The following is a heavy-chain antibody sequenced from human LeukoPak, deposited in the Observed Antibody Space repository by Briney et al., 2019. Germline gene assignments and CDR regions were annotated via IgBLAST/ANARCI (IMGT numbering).Heavy chain of an antibody. CDR3: TRRGDILTGPFYYMDV. CDR2: IRSKANSYVT. Sequence: GGSLRLSCAASGFTFSGSAMHWVRQASGKGLEWVGRIRSKANSYVTAYAASVKGRFTISRDDSKNTAYLQMNSLKTEDTAVYYCTRRGDILTGPFYYMDVWGKGTTVTVSS. J-gene: IGHJ6*03. D-gene: IGHD3-9*01. CDR1: GFTFSGSA. V-gene: IGHV3-73*01.